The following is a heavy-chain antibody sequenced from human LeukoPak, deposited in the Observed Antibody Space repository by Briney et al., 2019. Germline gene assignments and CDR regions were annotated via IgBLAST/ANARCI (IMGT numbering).Heavy chain of an antibody. V-gene: IGHV3-74*01. Sequence: GGSLRLSCAASGFTFNSVWMHWVRQAPGKGLVWVSDMNEYATTRRYADSVKGRFTISRDNAKNTLYLQMNNLRAGDTAMYFCARGGVQPVDYWGQGTLVIVSS. CDR1: GFTFNSVW. CDR3: ARGGVQPVDY. CDR2: MNEYATTR. J-gene: IGHJ4*02. D-gene: IGHD3-10*01.